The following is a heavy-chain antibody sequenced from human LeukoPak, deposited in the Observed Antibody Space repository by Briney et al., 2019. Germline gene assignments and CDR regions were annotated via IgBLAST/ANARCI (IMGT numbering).Heavy chain of an antibody. CDR2: INPNSGGT. Sequence: GASVKVSCKASGYTFTSYDINWVRQATGQGLEWMGWINPNSGGTNYAQKFQGRVTMTRDTSISTAYMELSRLRSDDTAVYYCATAYSSSWYPTLPDYWGQGTLVTVSS. J-gene: IGHJ4*02. D-gene: IGHD6-13*01. CDR1: GYTFTSYD. CDR3: ATAYSSSWYPTLPDY. V-gene: IGHV1-2*02.